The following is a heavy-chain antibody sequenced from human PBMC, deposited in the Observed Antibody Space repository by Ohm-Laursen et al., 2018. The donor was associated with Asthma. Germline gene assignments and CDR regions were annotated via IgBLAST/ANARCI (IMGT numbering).Heavy chain of an antibody. CDR2: INPSGGST. D-gene: IGHD3-3*01. V-gene: IGHV1-46*03. CDR3: ARGAIFGVVIARYYFDY. J-gene: IGHJ4*02. CDR1: GYTFTGYY. Sequence: ASVKVSCKASGYTFTGYYMHWVRQAPGQGLEWMGIINPSGGSTSYAQKFQGRVTMTRDTSTSTVYMELSSLRSEDTAVYYCARGAIFGVVIARYYFDYWGQGTLVTVSS.